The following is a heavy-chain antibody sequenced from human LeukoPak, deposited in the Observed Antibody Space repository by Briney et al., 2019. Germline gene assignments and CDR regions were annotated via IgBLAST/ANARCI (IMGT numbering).Heavy chain of an antibody. CDR1: GFTFSSYA. D-gene: IGHD3-22*01. Sequence: PGGSLRLSCAASGFTFSSYAMHWVRQAPGKGLEWVPGSTRNDETTSYADSVKGRFTISRDNSRDTLYLQMNSLTAEDTAVYYCAKVKVVGYSTFDYWGQGTLVTVSP. CDR2: STRNDETT. CDR3: AKVKVVGYSTFDY. V-gene: IGHV3-23*01. J-gene: IGHJ4*02.